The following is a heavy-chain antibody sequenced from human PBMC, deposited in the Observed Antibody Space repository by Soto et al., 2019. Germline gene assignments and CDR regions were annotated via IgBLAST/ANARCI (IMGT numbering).Heavy chain of an antibody. J-gene: IGHJ3*02. CDR2: IYYSGST. Sequence: SETLSLTCSVSGGSISSYYRSWIRQPPGKGLEWIGYIYYSGSTNYNPSLKSRVTISVDTSKNQFSLKLSSVTAADAAVYYCAREGRFYGEAGGAFDIWGQGTMVTVS. D-gene: IGHD4-17*01. V-gene: IGHV4-59*01. CDR3: AREGRFYGEAGGAFDI. CDR1: GGSISSYY.